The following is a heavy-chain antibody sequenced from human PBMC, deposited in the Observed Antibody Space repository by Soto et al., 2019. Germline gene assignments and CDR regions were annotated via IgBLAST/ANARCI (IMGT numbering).Heavy chain of an antibody. J-gene: IGHJ4*02. Sequence: ASVKVSCKASGYTFTSYGISWVRQAPGQGLEWMGWINGGNGDTKYSQKFQDRVTITRDTSASTAYMELSSLRSEDTAVYYCARDRRQQVVYFDYSGQATLVTVSS. CDR3: ARDRRQQVVYFDY. CDR2: INGGNGDT. D-gene: IGHD6-13*01. V-gene: IGHV1-3*01. CDR1: GYTFTSYG.